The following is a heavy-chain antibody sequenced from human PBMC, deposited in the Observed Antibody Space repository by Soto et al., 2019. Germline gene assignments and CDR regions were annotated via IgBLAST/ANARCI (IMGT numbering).Heavy chain of an antibody. V-gene: IGHV1-69*01. CDR2: IIPLFGTA. CDR3: ARPKGTYSSGYYDCGF. Sequence: QVQLEQSGAEVKQPGSSVKVSCKTSGGTFSTYAINWVRQAPGQGLEWMGAIIPLFGTADYSQKFQGRVTITADESTSTAYMELSSLRSDDTAVYFCARPKGTYSSGYYDCGFWGQGSLVTVSS. CDR1: GGTFSTYA. D-gene: IGHD6-19*01. J-gene: IGHJ4*02.